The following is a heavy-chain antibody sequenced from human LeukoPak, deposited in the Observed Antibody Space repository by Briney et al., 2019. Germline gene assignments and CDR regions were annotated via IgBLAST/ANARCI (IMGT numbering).Heavy chain of an antibody. CDR3: ARVGGAPLPQPFDQNWFDP. D-gene: IGHD1-26*01. CDR2: ISAYNGNT. V-gene: IGHV1-18*01. CDR1: GYTFTSYG. Sequence: GASVKVSCKASGYTFTSYGISWVRQAPGQGLEWMGWISAYNGNTNYAQKLQGRVTMTTDTSTSTAYMELRSLRSDDTAVYYCARVGGAPLPQPFDQNWFDPWGQGTLVTVSS. J-gene: IGHJ5*02.